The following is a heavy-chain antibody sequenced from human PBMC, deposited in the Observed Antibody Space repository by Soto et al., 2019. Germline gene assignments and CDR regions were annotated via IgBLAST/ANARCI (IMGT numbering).Heavy chain of an antibody. CDR3: ARGVRGVIII. CDR2: IYYSGST. CDR1: GGSISSYY. V-gene: IGHV4-59*01. D-gene: IGHD3-10*01. Sequence: QVQLQESGPGLVKPSETLSLTCTVSGGSISSYYWSWIRQPPGKGLEWIGYIYYSGSTNYNPSLKSRVTISVDTSKNQFSLKLSSVTAADTAVYYCARGVRGVIIIWGQGTLVTVSS. J-gene: IGHJ4*02.